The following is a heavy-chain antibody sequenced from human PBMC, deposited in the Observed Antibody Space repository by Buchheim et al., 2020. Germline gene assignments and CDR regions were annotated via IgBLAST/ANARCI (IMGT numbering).Heavy chain of an antibody. V-gene: IGHV3-7*05. CDR2: IKQDGSAS. CDR1: EFIFTNYW. J-gene: IGHJ4*02. Sequence: EVQLVESGGGLVQPGGSLRISCAASEFIFTNYWMTWIRQAPGKGLEWVANIKQDGSASYYADSVKGRFTISRDDAENSLFLQMNSLRAEDTAVYYCASEGHVEYWGQGTL. CDR3: ASEGHVEY.